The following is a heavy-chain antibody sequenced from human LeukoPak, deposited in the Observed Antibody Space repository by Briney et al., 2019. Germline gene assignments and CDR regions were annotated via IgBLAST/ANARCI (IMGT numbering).Heavy chain of an antibody. CDR2: IYPGDSDT. Sequence: GESLKISCKGSGYSFTTYWIGWVRQMPGKGLEWMGIIYPGDSDTIYSPSFQGQVTISADKSITTAYLQWSSLKASDTAMYYCARGEVAGGGTDDAFDIWGQGTMVTVSS. J-gene: IGHJ3*02. CDR3: ARGEVAGGGTDDAFDI. D-gene: IGHD6-19*01. CDR1: GYSFTTYW. V-gene: IGHV5-51*01.